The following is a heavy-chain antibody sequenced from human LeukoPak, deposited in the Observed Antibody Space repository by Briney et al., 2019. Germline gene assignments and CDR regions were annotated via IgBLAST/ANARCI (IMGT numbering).Heavy chain of an antibody. D-gene: IGHD2-2*01. J-gene: IGHJ4*02. CDR2: IFNSGST. CDR1: GGYISSYY. CDR3: ALGDCSSTSCYVFDY. V-gene: IGHV4-59*01. Sequence: SETLSLTCTVSGGYISSYYWSWIRQPPGKGLKGSGYIFNSGSTNYNPSLKSRVTISVDTSKNQFSLQLSSVTAADTAVYFCALGDCSSTSCYVFDYWGQGTLVTVSS.